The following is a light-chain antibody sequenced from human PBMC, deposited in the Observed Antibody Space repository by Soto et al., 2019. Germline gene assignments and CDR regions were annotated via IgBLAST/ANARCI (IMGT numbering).Light chain of an antibody. V-gene: IGKV3-15*01. Sequence: IQMSHSPATLSLSPRETATLSCRASQTIYSNVAWYQQRPGQAPRLLIYRASARATGIPARFSGSGSGTEFTLTIGSLQSEDSAVYYCQQYNNWPPITFGQGTRLEIK. CDR1: QTIYSN. CDR2: RAS. CDR3: QQYNNWPPIT. J-gene: IGKJ5*01.